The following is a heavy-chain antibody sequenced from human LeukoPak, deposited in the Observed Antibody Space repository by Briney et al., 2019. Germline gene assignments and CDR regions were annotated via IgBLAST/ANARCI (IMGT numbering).Heavy chain of an antibody. D-gene: IGHD2-15*01. CDR1: RFTFSSYE. CDR3: ARGGYCSGGSCYGSFDI. V-gene: IGHV3-48*03. Sequence: GGSLRLSCAASRFTFSSYEMNWVRQAPGKGLEWVSYISSSGITIYYADSVKGRFTISRDNTKNSLYLQMNSLRAEDTAVYYCARGGYCSGGSCYGSFDIWGQGTMVTASS. CDR2: ISSSGITI. J-gene: IGHJ3*02.